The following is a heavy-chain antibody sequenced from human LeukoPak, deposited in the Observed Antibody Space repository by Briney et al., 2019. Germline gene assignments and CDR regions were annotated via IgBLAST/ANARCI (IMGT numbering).Heavy chain of an antibody. J-gene: IGHJ6*03. D-gene: IGHD5-18*01. V-gene: IGHV1-69*13. CDR3: ASGWIQGFGYYYYYMDV. CDR2: IIPIFGTA. Sequence: ASVKVSCKASGGTFSSYAISWVRQAPGQGLEWMGGIIPIFGTANYAQKFQGRVTITADESTSTAYMELSSLRSEDTAVYYCASGWIQGFGYYYYYMDVWGKGTTVTVSS. CDR1: GGTFSSYA.